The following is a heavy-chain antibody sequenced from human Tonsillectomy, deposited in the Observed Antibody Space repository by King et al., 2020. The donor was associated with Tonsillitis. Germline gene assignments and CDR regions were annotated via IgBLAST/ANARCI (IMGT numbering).Heavy chain of an antibody. CDR3: ARGPISEEYNNFLTGYYFDY. J-gene: IGHJ4*02. CDR1: GYTFNGYD. V-gene: IGHV1-2*02. Sequence: QLVQYGAEVKKPGASVKVSCKASGYTFNGYDMHWVRQAPGQGLEWMGWINPNSGGTKYAQSFQGRVTMTRDTSITTGYMELSRLRSDDTAVDYCARGPISEEYNNFLTGYYFDYWGQGTLVTVSS. CDR2: INPNSGGT. D-gene: IGHD3-9*01.